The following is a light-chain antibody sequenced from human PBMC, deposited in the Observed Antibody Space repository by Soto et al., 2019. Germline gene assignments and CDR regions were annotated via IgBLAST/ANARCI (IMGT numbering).Light chain of an antibody. V-gene: IGKV3-20*01. Sequence: EIVLTQSPGTLSLSPGERATLSCRASQSVGSNFLAWYHQKPGQAPRLLIYGASSRATGIPDRFSGGGSGTDFTLTVSRLEPEDFAVYYCQQYATSPITSGQGTRLEIK. CDR3: QQYATSPIT. J-gene: IGKJ5*01. CDR2: GAS. CDR1: QSVGSNF.